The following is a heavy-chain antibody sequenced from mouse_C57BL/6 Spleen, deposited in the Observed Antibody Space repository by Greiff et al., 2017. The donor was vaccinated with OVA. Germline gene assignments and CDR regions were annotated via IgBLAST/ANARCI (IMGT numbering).Heavy chain of an antibody. D-gene: IGHD1-1*01. V-gene: IGHV5-17*01. J-gene: IGHJ3*01. CDR2: ISSGSSTI. CDR3: ARGFITTVVAPFAY. Sequence: DVQLQESGGGLVKPGGSLKLSCAASGFTFSDYGMHWVRQAPEKGLEWVAYISSGSSTIYYADTVKGRFTISRDNAKNTLFLQMTSLRSEDTAMYYCARGFITTVVAPFAYWGQGTLVTVSA. CDR1: GFTFSDYG.